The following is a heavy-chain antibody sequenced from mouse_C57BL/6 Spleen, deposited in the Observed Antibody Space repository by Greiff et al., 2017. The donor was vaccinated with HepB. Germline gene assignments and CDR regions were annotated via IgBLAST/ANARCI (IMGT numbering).Heavy chain of an antibody. J-gene: IGHJ2*01. CDR1: GYTFTSYW. CDR2: IYPGSGST. Sequence: QVQLQQSGAELVKPGASVKMSCKASGYTFTSYWITWVKQRPGQGLEWIGDIYPGSGSTNYNEKFKSKATLTVDTSSSTAYMQLSSLTSEDSAVYYCARDWASSGSSYYFDYWGQGTTLTVSS. CDR3: ARDWASSGSSYYFDY. V-gene: IGHV1-55*01. D-gene: IGHD1-1*01.